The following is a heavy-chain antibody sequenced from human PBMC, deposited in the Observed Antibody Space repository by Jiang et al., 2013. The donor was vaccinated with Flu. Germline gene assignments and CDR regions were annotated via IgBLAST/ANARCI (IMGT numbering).Heavy chain of an antibody. Sequence: VQLLESGGGLVQPGGSLRLSCAASGFTFSNFGMSWVRQAPGKGLEWVSAISGSGGSTYYADSVKGRFTISRDNSKNTLYLEMNSLRAEDTAVYYCAKESSMGWFDPWGQGTLVTVSS. CDR2: ISGSGGST. D-gene: IGHD2/OR15-2a*01. CDR1: GFTFSNFG. CDR3: AKESSMGWFDP. J-gene: IGHJ5*02. V-gene: IGHV3-23*01.